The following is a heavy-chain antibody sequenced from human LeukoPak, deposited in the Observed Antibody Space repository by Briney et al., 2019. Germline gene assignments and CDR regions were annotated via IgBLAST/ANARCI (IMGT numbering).Heavy chain of an antibody. CDR1: AFTLSANW. CDR3: ARDLDWLLFDY. CDR2: VKYDGSTT. V-gene: IGHV3-74*01. Sequence: ARSLRPSCAASAFTLSANWTHCVRHAPGKGLVRVSRVKYDGSTTTYADSVKGRFTISRDNAKNILYLQMNSLRVEDTAVYYCARDLDWLLFDYWGQGTLVTVSS. D-gene: IGHD3-9*01. J-gene: IGHJ4*02.